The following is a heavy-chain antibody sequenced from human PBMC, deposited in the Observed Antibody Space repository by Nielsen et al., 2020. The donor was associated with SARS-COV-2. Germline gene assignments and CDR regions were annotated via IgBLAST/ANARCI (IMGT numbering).Heavy chain of an antibody. V-gene: IGHV3-9*01. D-gene: IGHD2-2*01. Sequence: LTCAASGFTFDDYAMHWVRQAPGKGLEWVSGISWNSGSIGYADSVKGRFTISRDNAKNSLYLQMNSLRAEDTALYYCAREKVPAAIYYYYGMDVWGQGTTVTVSS. CDR2: ISWNSGSI. CDR3: AREKVPAAIYYYYGMDV. CDR1: GFTFDDYA. J-gene: IGHJ6*02.